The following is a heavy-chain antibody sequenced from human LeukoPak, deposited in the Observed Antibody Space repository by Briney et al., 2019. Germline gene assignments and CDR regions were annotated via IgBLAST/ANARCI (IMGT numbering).Heavy chain of an antibody. CDR3: ARSEPYTRIVGAIGY. CDR2: ISYDGSNK. J-gene: IGHJ4*02. V-gene: IGHV3-30*04. CDR1: GFTFSSYA. Sequence: GGSLRLSCAASGFTFSSYAMHWVRQAPGKGLEWVAVISYDGSNKYYADSAKGRFTISRDNSKNTLYLQMNSLRAEDTAVYYCARSEPYTRIVGAIGYWGQGTLVTVSS. D-gene: IGHD1-26*01.